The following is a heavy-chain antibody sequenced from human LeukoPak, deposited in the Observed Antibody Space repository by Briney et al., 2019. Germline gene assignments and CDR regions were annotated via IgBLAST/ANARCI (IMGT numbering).Heavy chain of an antibody. CDR1: GFTFNNAR. J-gene: IGHJ3*02. CDR2: FKSKTDGGTT. CDR3: TTELDKPI. V-gene: IGHV3-15*01. D-gene: IGHD3-22*01. Sequence: PGGSLRVSCAASGFTFNNARMSWVRQAPGKGLEWVGLFKSKTDGGTTDYAAPVKGRFTISRDDSKNTLYLQMNSLKTEDTAVYYCTTELDKPIWGQGTMVTVSS.